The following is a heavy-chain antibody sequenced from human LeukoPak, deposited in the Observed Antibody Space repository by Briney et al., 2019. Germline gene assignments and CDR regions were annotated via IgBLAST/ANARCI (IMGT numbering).Heavy chain of an antibody. D-gene: IGHD4-17*01. CDR2: SDYTGGT. CDR3: ARDFGDFRTDY. J-gene: IGHJ4*02. V-gene: IGHV4-39*01. Sequence: TSETLPLTCTVSGGSISRSGYFWAWIRQSPGKGLEWIGSSDYTGGTTYKPSLKSRVTVSVDTSKNQFSLRLTSVTATDTAIYYCARDFGDFRTDYWGQGILVTVSS. CDR1: GGSISRSGYF.